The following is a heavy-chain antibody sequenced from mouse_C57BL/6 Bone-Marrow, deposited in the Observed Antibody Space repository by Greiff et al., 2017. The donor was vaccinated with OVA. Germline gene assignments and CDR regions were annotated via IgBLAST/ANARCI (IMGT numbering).Heavy chain of an antibody. D-gene: IGHD4-1*01. Sequence: QVQLQQSGAELVRPGASVKLSCKASGYTFTDSYINWVKQRPGQGLEWIARIYPGSGNTYYNEKFKGKATLTAEKSSSTAYMQLSSLTSEDSAVYFWARSWAYAMDDWGQGTSVTVSA. J-gene: IGHJ4*01. CDR2: IYPGSGNT. CDR3: ARSWAYAMDD. CDR1: GYTFTDSY. V-gene: IGHV1-76*01.